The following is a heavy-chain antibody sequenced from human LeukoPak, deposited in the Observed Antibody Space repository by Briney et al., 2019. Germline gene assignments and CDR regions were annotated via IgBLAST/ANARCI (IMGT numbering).Heavy chain of an antibody. D-gene: IGHD3-16*02. CDR1: GDSIGSYY. CDR3: ARGRARDGSYPWLDS. Sequence: SETLSLTCSVSGDSIGSYYWTWVRQSPGKGLEWIGYIYYGGSTNYSPSLQSRVSISVDTFNNQFSLQLRSVTATDTAIYYCARGRARDGSYPWLDSWGQGTLVTVSS. V-gene: IGHV4-59*01. J-gene: IGHJ5*01. CDR2: IYYGGST.